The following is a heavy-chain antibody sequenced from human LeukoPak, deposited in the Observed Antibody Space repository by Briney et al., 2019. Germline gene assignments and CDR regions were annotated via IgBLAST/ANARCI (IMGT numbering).Heavy chain of an antibody. CDR2: IYQSGTT. J-gene: IGHJ3*02. Sequence: PSQTLSLTCAVSGGSISSGVYYWSWIRQPPGKALEWIGNIYQSGTTYYNPSLKSRVTISVDRSKNQFSLKLSPVTAADTAVYYCARAFPFDDYGDPDAFDIWGQGTKVTVSS. V-gene: IGHV4-30-2*01. D-gene: IGHD4-17*01. CDR1: GGSISSGVYY. CDR3: ARAFPFDDYGDPDAFDI.